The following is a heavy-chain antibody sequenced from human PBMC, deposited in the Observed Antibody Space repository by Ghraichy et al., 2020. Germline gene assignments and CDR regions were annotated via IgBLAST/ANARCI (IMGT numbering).Heavy chain of an antibody. CDR3: ARGHYGRDY. D-gene: IGHD4-17*01. CDR2: IYLDGSET. J-gene: IGHJ4*02. CDR1: GFTFSNHW. V-gene: IGHV3-7*01. Sequence: GGSLRLSCAASGFTFSNHWMSWVRQAPGKGLEWVANIYLDGSETSYVDSVRGRFTVSRDNAKNSVFLQMNSLRTEDTAVYYCARGHYGRDYWGQGTLVIVSS.